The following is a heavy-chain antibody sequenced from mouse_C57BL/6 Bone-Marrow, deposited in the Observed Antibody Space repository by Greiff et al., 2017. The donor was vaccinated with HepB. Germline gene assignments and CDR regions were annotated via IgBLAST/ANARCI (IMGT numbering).Heavy chain of an antibody. D-gene: IGHD1-1*01. J-gene: IGHJ2*01. Sequence: VQLQQSGAELVKPGASVKLSCTASGFNIKDYYMHWVKQRTEQGLEWIGRIDPEGGEIKYAPQFQGKATITADTTSNTAYLQLSSLTSEDTALYYCARTGYGSRPGWGQGTTLTVSS. CDR3: ARTGYGSRPG. CDR2: IDPEGGEI. CDR1: GFNIKDYY. V-gene: IGHV14-2*01.